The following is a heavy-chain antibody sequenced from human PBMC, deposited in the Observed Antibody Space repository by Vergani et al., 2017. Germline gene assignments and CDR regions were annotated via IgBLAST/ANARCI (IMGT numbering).Heavy chain of an antibody. CDR3: ARTAYGSGSYYDPLHPLWVAFDI. CDR2: ISSSSSYI. Sequence: EVQLVESGGGLVKPGGSLRLSCAASGFTFSSYSMNWVRQAPGKGLEWVSSISSSSSYIYYADSVKGRFTISRDNAKNSLYLQMNSLRAEDTAVYYCARTAYGSGSYYDPLHPLWVAFDIWGQGTMVTVSS. V-gene: IGHV3-21*01. D-gene: IGHD3-10*01. CDR1: GFTFSSYS. J-gene: IGHJ3*02.